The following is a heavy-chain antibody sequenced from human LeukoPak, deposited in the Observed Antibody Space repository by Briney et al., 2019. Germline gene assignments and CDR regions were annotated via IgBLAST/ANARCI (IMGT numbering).Heavy chain of an antibody. D-gene: IGHD4-23*01. CDR3: ARGQRLRWERIYFQH. Sequence: PSETLSLTCAVYGGSFSGYYWSWIRQPPGKGLEWIGEINHSGSTNYNPSLKSRVTISVDTSKNQFSLKLSSVTAADTAVYYCARGQRLRWERIYFQHWGQGTLVTVSS. CDR1: GGSFSGYY. J-gene: IGHJ1*01. CDR2: INHSGST. V-gene: IGHV4-34*01.